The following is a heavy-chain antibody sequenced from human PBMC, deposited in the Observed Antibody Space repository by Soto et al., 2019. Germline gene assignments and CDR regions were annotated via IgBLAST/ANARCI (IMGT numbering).Heavy chain of an antibody. CDR1: GYTYTNYG. CDR3: ARAGWEKHPGYFDY. Sequence: QVQLVQSGAEVKKPGASVKVSCKASGYTYTNYGISWVRQAPGQGLEWMGWISAYNGNTNYAQKFQGRVTMTTDTATSTGYMELRSLRSDDTAVYYCARAGWEKHPGYFDYWGQGTLVTDSS. J-gene: IGHJ4*02. CDR2: ISAYNGNT. V-gene: IGHV1-18*04. D-gene: IGHD1-26*01.